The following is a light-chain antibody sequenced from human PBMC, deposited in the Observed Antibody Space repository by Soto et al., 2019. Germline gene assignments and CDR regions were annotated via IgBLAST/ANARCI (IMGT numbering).Light chain of an antibody. CDR2: AVT. Sequence: QSVLTQPASVSGSPGQAITISCTGTSSDIGAYDYVSWYQQHPGKVPKLIIYAVTNRPSGGSNRFSGSKSGNTASLTISGLQPEDEADYYCNSYTSTSTPYLFGTGTKVT. CDR3: NSYTSTSTPYL. V-gene: IGLV2-14*01. CDR1: SSDIGAYDY. J-gene: IGLJ1*01.